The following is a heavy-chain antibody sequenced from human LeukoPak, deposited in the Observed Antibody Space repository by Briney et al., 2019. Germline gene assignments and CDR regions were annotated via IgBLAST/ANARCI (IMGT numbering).Heavy chain of an antibody. Sequence: SETLSLTCTVSGGSISSYYWSWIRQPAGKGLEWIGRIYTSGSTNYNPSLKSRVTMSVDTSKNQFSLKLSSVTAADTAVYYCAAPRVRFSIAAAGTEAYWGQGTLSPSPQ. CDR3: AAPRVRFSIAAAGTEAY. V-gene: IGHV4-4*07. CDR1: GGSISSYY. D-gene: IGHD6-13*01. CDR2: IYTSGST. J-gene: IGHJ4*02.